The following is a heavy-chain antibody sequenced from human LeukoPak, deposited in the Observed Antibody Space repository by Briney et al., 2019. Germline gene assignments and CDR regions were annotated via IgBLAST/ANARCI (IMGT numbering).Heavy chain of an antibody. CDR2: ISERGGST. V-gene: IGHV3-23*01. Sequence: GGSLRLSCVVSGITLSNYGMSWVRQAPGKGLEWVSGISERGGSTNYADSVKGRFIISRDTSKNTVYLQMNSLRAEDTAVYYCAKGSRSSSSWYPMKRYFDYWGQGTLVTVSS. J-gene: IGHJ4*02. CDR1: GITLSNYG. D-gene: IGHD6-13*01. CDR3: AKGSRSSSSWYPMKRYFDY.